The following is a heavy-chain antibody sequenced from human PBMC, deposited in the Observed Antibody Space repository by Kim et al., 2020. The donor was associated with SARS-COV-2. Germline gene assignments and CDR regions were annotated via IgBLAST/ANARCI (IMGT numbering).Heavy chain of an antibody. Sequence: ASVKVSCKASVYTFTSYAMHWVRQAPGQRLEWMGWINAGNGNTKYSQKFQGRVTITRDTSASTAYMELSSLRSEDTAVYYCASIYSSGWYDDAFDIWGQGTMVTVSS. CDR3: ASIYSSGWYDDAFDI. CDR1: VYTFTSYA. D-gene: IGHD6-19*01. J-gene: IGHJ3*02. CDR2: INAGNGNT. V-gene: IGHV1-3*01.